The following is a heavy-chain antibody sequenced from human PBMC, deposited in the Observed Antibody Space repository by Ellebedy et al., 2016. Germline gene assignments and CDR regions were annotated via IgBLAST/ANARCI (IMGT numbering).Heavy chain of an antibody. CDR3: ARGVGGTSLNWFDP. Sequence: GESLKISXAASESTFSGYTMNWVRQAPGKGLEWVSSISSSGSNIFYADSVKGRFTISRDNAKKSLFLQMNSLRVEDTAVYYCARGVGGTSLNWFDPWGQGTLVTVSS. D-gene: IGHD3-16*01. V-gene: IGHV3-21*01. CDR1: ESTFSGYT. CDR2: ISSSGSNI. J-gene: IGHJ5*02.